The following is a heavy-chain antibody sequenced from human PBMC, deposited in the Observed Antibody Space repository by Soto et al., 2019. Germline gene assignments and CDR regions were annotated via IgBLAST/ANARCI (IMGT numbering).Heavy chain of an antibody. D-gene: IGHD6-13*01. CDR2: ISSSSSYI. Sequence: GGSLRLSCAASGFTFSSYSMNWVRQAPGKGLEWVSSISSSSSYIYYADSVKGRFTISRDNAKNSLYLQMNSLRAEDTAVYYCARESVRRAAADAFDIWGQGTMVTVSS. CDR3: ARESVRRAAADAFDI. V-gene: IGHV3-21*01. J-gene: IGHJ3*02. CDR1: GFTFSSYS.